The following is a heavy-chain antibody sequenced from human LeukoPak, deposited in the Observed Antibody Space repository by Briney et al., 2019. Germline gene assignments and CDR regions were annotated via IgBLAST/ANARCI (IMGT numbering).Heavy chain of an antibody. D-gene: IGHD3-22*01. CDR3: ARAPYYYDSSGYLGAFDI. CDR1: GGTFSSYA. CDR2: IIPILGIA. Sequence: SVKVSCKASGGTFSSYAISWVRQAPGQGLEWMGRIIPILGIANYAQKFQGRVTTTADKSTSTAYMELSSLRSEDTAVYYCARAPYYYDSSGYLGAFDIWGQGTMVTVSS. J-gene: IGHJ3*02. V-gene: IGHV1-69*04.